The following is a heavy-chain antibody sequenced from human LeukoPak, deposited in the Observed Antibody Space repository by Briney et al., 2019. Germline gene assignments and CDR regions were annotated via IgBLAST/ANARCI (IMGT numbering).Heavy chain of an antibody. J-gene: IGHJ5*02. CDR3: ARVRGSYLDCWFDP. CDR1: GFTFSSYW. D-gene: IGHD1-26*01. V-gene: IGHV3-7*01. CDR2: IKQDGSEK. Sequence: GGSLRLSCAASGFTFSSYWMSWVRQAPGKGLEWVANIKQDGSEKYYVDSVKGRFTISRDNAKNSLYLQMNSLRAEDTAVYYCARVRGSYLDCWFDPWGQGTLVTVSS.